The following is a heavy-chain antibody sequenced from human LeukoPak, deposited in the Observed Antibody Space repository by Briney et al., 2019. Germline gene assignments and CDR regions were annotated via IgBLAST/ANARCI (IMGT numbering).Heavy chain of an antibody. J-gene: IGHJ4*02. V-gene: IGHV1-69*01. Sequence: ASVKVSCKASGGTFSSYAISWVRQAPGQGLEWMGGIIPIFGTANYAQKFQGRVTITADESTSTAYMELSSLRSEDTAVYYCARVRQYYYDSSGSKWDYFDYWGQGTLVTVSS. D-gene: IGHD3-22*01. CDR3: ARVRQYYYDSSGSKWDYFDY. CDR1: GGTFSSYA. CDR2: IIPIFGTA.